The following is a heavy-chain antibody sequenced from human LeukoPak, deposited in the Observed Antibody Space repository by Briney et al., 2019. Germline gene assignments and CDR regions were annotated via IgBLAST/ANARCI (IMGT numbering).Heavy chain of an antibody. CDR1: GGSFSGYY. CDR3: ARGRRGSSWSNYYYYYMDV. V-gene: IGHV4-34*01. Sequence: KPSETLSLTCAVYGGSFSGYYWSWIRQPPGKGLEWIGEINHSGSTNYNPSLKSRVTISVDTSKNQFSLKLSSVTAADTAVYYCARGRRGSSWSNYYYYYMDVWGKGTTATVSS. D-gene: IGHD6-13*01. J-gene: IGHJ6*03. CDR2: INHSGST.